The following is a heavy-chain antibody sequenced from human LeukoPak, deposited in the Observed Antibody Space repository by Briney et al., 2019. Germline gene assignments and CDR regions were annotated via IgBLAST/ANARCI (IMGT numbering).Heavy chain of an antibody. Sequence: SETLSLTCTVSGGSISSSSYYWGWIRQPPGKGLEWIESIYYSGSTYYNPSLKSRVTISVDTSKNQFSLKLSSVTAADTAVYYCARHRRDYDILTGYYTGGHYFDYWGQGTLVTVSS. J-gene: IGHJ4*02. V-gene: IGHV4-39*01. CDR2: IYYSGST. D-gene: IGHD3-9*01. CDR1: GGSISSSSYY. CDR3: ARHRRDYDILTGYYTGGHYFDY.